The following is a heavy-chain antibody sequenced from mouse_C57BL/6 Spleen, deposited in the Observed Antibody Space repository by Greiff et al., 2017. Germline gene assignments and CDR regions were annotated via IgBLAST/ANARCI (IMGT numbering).Heavy chain of an antibody. J-gene: IGHJ2*01. CDR1: GYTFTSYW. CDR3: ATITTVVLDY. V-gene: IGHV1-64*01. Sequence: LQQPGAELVKPGASVKLSCKASGYTFTSYWMHWVKQRPGQGLEWIGMIHPNSGSTNYNEKFKSKATLTVDKSSSTAYMQLSSLTSEDSAVYYCATITTVVLDYWGQGTTLTVSS. D-gene: IGHD1-1*01. CDR2: IHPNSGST.